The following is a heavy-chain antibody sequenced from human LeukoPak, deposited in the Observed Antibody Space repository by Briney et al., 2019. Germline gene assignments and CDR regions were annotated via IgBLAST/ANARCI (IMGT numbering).Heavy chain of an antibody. CDR3: ARGAENVVYDRLNYFDY. V-gene: IGHV1-69*04. J-gene: IGHJ4*02. Sequence: ASVKVSCKASGGSFSSYVITWVRQAPGQGLEWMGRIIPVLGVSNFAQKFQGRVTITADKSTNTAHMELSRLESGDTAVYYCARGAENVVYDRLNYFDYWGQGTLVTVSS. CDR1: GGSFSSYV. D-gene: IGHD5/OR15-5a*01. CDR2: IIPVLGVS.